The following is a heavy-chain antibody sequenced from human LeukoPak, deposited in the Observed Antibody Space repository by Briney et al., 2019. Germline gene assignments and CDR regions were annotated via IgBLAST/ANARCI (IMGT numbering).Heavy chain of an antibody. J-gene: IGHJ6*02. Sequence: GGSLRLSCAASGFGFGQYEMNWVRQAPGKGLEWIAYISVRAGTIYYGDSAEGRFTISRDDAKNSLYLQMNGLRVEDTAIYYCAKDFPHYYEVPHGMDVWGQGTTVTV. CDR3: AKDFPHYYEVPHGMDV. V-gene: IGHV3-48*03. D-gene: IGHD3-22*01. CDR1: GFGFGQYE. CDR2: ISVRAGTI.